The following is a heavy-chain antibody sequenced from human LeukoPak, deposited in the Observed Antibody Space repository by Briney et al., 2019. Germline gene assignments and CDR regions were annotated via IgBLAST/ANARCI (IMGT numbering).Heavy chain of an antibody. CDR3: ATTESGYDSSGYYEGADY. V-gene: IGHV1-24*01. CDR1: GYTLTELS. D-gene: IGHD3-22*01. Sequence: ASVKVSCKVSGYTLTELSMHWVRQAPGKGLEWMGGFDPEDGETIYAQKFQGRVTMTEDTSTDTAYMELSSLRSEDTAVYYCATTESGYDSSGYYEGADYWGQGTLVTVSS. CDR2: FDPEDGET. J-gene: IGHJ4*02.